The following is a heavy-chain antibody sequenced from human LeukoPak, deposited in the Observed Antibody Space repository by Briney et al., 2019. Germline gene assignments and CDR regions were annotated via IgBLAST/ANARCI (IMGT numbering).Heavy chain of an antibody. CDR1: GGSISSYY. CDR3: ATSRAEL. D-gene: IGHD2-2*01. V-gene: IGHV4-4*07. CDR2: IYNNGST. J-gene: IGHJ2*01. Sequence: SETLSLTCTVSGGSISSYYWSWVRQPAGKGLEWVGRIYNNGSTNYNPSLKSRVTISLDTSKNQFSLKLSSVAAADTAVYYCATSRAELWGRGTLVTVSS.